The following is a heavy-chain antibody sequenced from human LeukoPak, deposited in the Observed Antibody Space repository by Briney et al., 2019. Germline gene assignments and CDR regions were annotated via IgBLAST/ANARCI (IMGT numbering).Heavy chain of an antibody. Sequence: GGSLRLSCAASGFTFSSYWMSWVRQAPGKGLEWVANIKQDGSEKYYVDSVKGRFTISRDNAKNSLYLQMNSLRAEDTAVYYCAKRWIAVATDAFDIWGQGTMVTVSS. CDR3: AKRWIAVATDAFDI. D-gene: IGHD6-19*01. CDR1: GFTFSSYW. V-gene: IGHV3-7*03. CDR2: IKQDGSEK. J-gene: IGHJ3*02.